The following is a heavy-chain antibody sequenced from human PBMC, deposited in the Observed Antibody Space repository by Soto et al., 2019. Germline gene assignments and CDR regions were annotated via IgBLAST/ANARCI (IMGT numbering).Heavy chain of an antibody. V-gene: IGHV3-23*01. J-gene: IGHJ2*01. CDR1: GFTFSSYA. CDR2: IRGSGTRT. Sequence: VQLLESGGGLVQPGGSLRLSCAASGFTFSSYAMSWVRHAPGKGLEWGSAIRGSGTRTYYADSVKGRFTISRDNTTNTLYLQMNSLRADDTAVYYCAKDVDYGNSLPFRYFDLWGRGTLVTVSS. CDR3: AKDVDYGNSLPFRYFDL. D-gene: IGHD4-17*01.